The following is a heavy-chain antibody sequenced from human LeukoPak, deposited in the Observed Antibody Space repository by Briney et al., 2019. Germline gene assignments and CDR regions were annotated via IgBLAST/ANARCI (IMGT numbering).Heavy chain of an antibody. CDR2: MYYSGST. J-gene: IGHJ4*02. CDR1: GGSISSSSYY. V-gene: IGHV4-39*07. Sequence: SETLSLTCTVSGGSISSSSYYWGWIRQPPGKGLEWIGSMYYSGSTYYNPSLKSRVTISVDTSKNQFSLKLSSVTAADTAVYYCARASHDYGDYSHFDYWGQGTLSPSPQ. CDR3: ARASHDYGDYSHFDY. D-gene: IGHD4-17*01.